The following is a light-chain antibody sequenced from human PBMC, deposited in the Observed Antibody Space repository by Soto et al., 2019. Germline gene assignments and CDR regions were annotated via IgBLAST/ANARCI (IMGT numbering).Light chain of an antibody. CDR1: QSVSSSY. Sequence: EIVLTQSPGTLSLSPGERATLSCRASQSVSSSYLAWYQQKRGQAPSLLMYGASRRATGIPERFSGSGSGKDFTLTISRLEPEDFAVYYCQQYGSSPRTLGQGTKVDIK. V-gene: IGKV3-20*01. CDR3: QQYGSSPRT. J-gene: IGKJ1*01. CDR2: GAS.